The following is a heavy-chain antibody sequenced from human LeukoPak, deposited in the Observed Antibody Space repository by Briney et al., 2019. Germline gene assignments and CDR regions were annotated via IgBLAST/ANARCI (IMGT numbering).Heavy chain of an antibody. CDR2: IYYSGST. CDR3: ARAIRFRGVYPFDY. D-gene: IGHD3-10*01. CDR1: GGSISSGDYY. V-gene: IGHV4-30-4*01. J-gene: IGHJ4*02. Sequence: PSQTLSLTCTVSGGSISSGDYYWSWIRQPPGKGLEWIGYIYYSGSTYYNPSLKSRVTISVDTSKNQFSLKLSSVTAADTAVYYCARAIRFRGVYPFDYWGQGTLVTVSS.